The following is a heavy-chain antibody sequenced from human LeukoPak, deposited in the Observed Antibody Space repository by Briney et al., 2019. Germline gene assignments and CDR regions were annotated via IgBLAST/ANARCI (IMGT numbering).Heavy chain of an antibody. V-gene: IGHV4-34*01. Sequence: SETLSLTCAVYGGSFSGYYWSWIRQPPGKGLEWIGEINHSGSTNYNPSLKSRVTISVDTSKNQFSLKLSSVTAADTAVYYCARGPYSSGWYFRIVGATTRSEAQDNWFDPWGQGTLVTVSS. J-gene: IGHJ5*02. CDR3: ARGPYSSGWYFRIVGATTRSEAQDNWFDP. CDR2: INHSGST. D-gene: IGHD1-26*01. CDR1: GGSFSGYY.